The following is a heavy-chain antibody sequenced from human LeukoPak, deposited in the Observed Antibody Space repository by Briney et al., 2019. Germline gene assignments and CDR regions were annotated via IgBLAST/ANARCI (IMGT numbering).Heavy chain of an antibody. J-gene: IGHJ5*02. V-gene: IGHV1-8*01. CDR3: ARGRFWFDP. D-gene: IGHD3-3*01. CDR1: GYTFTSYD. Sequence: GASVKVSCKASGYTFTSYDINWVRQATGQGLEWRGWMDPNSGNTGYAQKFQGRDTMTRNTSISTAYMELGSLRSEDTAVYYCARGRFWFDPWGQGTLVTVSS. CDR2: MDPNSGNT.